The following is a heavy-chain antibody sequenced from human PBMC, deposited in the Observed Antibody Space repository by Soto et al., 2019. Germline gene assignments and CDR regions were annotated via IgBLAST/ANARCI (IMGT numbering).Heavy chain of an antibody. CDR3: AKLTVTTAVIYYGMDV. CDR1: GGSISSSNW. V-gene: IGHV4-4*02. J-gene: IGHJ6*02. CDR2: IYHSGST. D-gene: IGHD4-4*01. Sequence: LRETLSLTCAVSGGSISSSNWWSWVRQPPGKGLEWIGEIYHSGSTNYNPSLKSRVTISVDKSKDQFSLKLSSVTAADTAVYYCAKLTVTTAVIYYGMDVWGQGTTVTSP.